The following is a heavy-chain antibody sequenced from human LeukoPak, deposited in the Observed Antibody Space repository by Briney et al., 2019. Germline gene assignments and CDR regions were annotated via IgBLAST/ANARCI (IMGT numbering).Heavy chain of an antibody. D-gene: IGHD3-22*01. CDR3: ASAYDRSGYLDY. Sequence: SETLSLTCAVYGGSFSGYYWSWIRQPPGKGLEWIGEINHSGSTNYNPSLKSRVTISVDTSKNQFSLKLSSVTAADTAVYYCASAYDRSGYLDYWGQGTLVTVSS. V-gene: IGHV4-34*01. CDR1: GGSFSGYY. J-gene: IGHJ4*02. CDR2: INHSGST.